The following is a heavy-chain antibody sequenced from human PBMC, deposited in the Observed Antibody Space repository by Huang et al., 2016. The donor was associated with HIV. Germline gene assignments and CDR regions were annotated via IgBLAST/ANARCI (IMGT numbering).Heavy chain of an antibody. J-gene: IGHJ4*02. CDR1: GGSFSGYY. CDR2: INHIGKT. CDR3: AREKAADSAWYGVYYFDY. D-gene: IGHD6-19*01. Sequence: QVQLRQWGAGLVKPSETLSLTCAVYGGSFSGYYWTWIRQSPGKGLEWIGEINHIGKTNYKPSLKSRGTISKDTAKNQFSLQVTSVSAADTGVYFCAREKAADSAWYGVYYFDYWGEGALVTVTS. V-gene: IGHV4-34*01.